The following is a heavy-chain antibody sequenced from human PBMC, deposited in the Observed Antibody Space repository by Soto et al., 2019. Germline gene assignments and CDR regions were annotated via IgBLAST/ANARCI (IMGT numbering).Heavy chain of an antibody. CDR1: GFTFNSYG. V-gene: IGHV3-30*18. CDR2: ISYAGSNQ. Sequence: GGSLRLSCAASGFTFNSYGMYWVRQAPGKGLEWVAGISYAGSNQYYADSVRGRFTISRDNSKNTLYLQMSSLRTEDTAVYYCAKLLYHYDSSGFTADYWGQGTQVTVS. CDR3: AKLLYHYDSSGFTADY. D-gene: IGHD3-22*01. J-gene: IGHJ4*01.